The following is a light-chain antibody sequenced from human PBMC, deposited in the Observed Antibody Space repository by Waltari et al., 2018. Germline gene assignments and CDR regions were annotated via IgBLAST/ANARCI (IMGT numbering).Light chain of an antibody. CDR3: SSYAGSNNVV. V-gene: IGLV2-8*01. J-gene: IGLJ2*01. Sequence: QSALTQPPSASGSPGQSVTITCTGTSRYVGGYNYVSWYQQHPGNAPKLMIYEVSKRPSGVPDRFSGSKSGNTASLTVSGLQAEDEADYYCSSYAGSNNVVFGGGTKLTVL. CDR2: EVS. CDR1: SRYVGGYNY.